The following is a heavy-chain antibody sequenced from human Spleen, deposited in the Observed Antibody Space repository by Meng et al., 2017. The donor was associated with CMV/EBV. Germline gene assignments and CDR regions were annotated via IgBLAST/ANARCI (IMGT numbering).Heavy chain of an antibody. CDR3: ASGSSSSPWGGFDL. J-gene: IGHJ3*01. CDR1: GGSFTSYT. V-gene: IGHV1-69*05. Sequence: SVKVSCKPSGGSFTSYTITWVRQAPGQGLEWMGGIIPIFATAKYAQKFQGRVTISTDESTSTAYMSLSSLKFDDAAVYYCASGSSSSPWGGFDLWGQGTMVTVSS. CDR2: IIPIFATA. D-gene: IGHD6-6*01.